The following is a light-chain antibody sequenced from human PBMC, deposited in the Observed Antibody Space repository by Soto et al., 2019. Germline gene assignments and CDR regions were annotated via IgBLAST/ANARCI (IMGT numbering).Light chain of an antibody. Sequence: QSVLTQPASVSGSPGQSSTISCTGTSXDVGGYKYVSWYQQHPGTAPKLMIFEVNGRPSGVSDRFSGSKSGNTASLTISGLQAEDEADYYCSSYTSSTAYVFGTGTKVTVL. J-gene: IGLJ1*01. V-gene: IGLV2-14*01. CDR3: SSYTSSTAYV. CDR1: SXDVGGYKY. CDR2: EVN.